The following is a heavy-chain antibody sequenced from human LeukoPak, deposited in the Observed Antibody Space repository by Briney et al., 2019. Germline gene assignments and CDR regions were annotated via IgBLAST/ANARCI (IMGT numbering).Heavy chain of an antibody. CDR3: ARVTYGSGTYGAFDY. V-gene: IGHV3-11*01. J-gene: IGHJ4*02. Sequence: GGSLRLSCAASGFTFSDYYMNWIRQAPGKGLEWIASMRSSGSTIKYADSVKGRFTISRDNAKNSLYLQMNSLRAEDTAVYYCARVTYGSGTYGAFDYWGQGTLVTVSS. D-gene: IGHD3-10*01. CDR1: GFTFSDYY. CDR2: MRSSGSTI.